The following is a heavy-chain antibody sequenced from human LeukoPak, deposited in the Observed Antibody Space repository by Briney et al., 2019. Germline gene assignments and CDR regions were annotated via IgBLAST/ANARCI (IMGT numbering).Heavy chain of an antibody. Sequence: SETLSLTCTVSGDSISSNYWSWIRQPPGKGLEWIGYIYYTGSTNYNPSLKSRVTISVDTSKNQFSLKLSSVTAADTAVYCCAREIKWELRNWFDPWGQGTLVTVSS. CDR2: IYYTGST. J-gene: IGHJ5*02. CDR1: GDSISSNY. CDR3: AREIKWELRNWFDP. V-gene: IGHV4-59*01. D-gene: IGHD1-26*01.